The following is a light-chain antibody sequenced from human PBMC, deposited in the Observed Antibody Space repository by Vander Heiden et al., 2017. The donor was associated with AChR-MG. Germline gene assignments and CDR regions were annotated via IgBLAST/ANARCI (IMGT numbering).Light chain of an antibody. CDR1: QSVSSN. Sequence: EIVMTQSPATLSVSPGERATLSCRASQSVSSNLAWYQQKPGQAPRLLIYGASTRATGIPARFSGSGSGTEFTLTISSLQSEDFAVYYCQQYNNWPPLLTVGGGTKVEIK. CDR2: GAS. J-gene: IGKJ4*01. V-gene: IGKV3-15*01. CDR3: QQYNNWPPLLT.